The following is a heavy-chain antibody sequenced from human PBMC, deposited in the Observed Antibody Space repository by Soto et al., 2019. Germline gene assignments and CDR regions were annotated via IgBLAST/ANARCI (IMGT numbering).Heavy chain of an antibody. CDR2: MYYSGGT. D-gene: IGHD2-2*01. CDR3: EREACIRNRCSIGDRWVEP. CDR1: GGSISSYY. V-gene: IGHV4-59*01. J-gene: IGHJ5*02. Sequence: PSETLSLTCTVSGGSISSYYWSWLRQPPGKGLEWIGYMYYSGGTNYNPSLKSRVTISEDMSKNQFSLKLSSVTAADTAVYYCEREACIRNRCSIGDRWVEPCGQGTLV.